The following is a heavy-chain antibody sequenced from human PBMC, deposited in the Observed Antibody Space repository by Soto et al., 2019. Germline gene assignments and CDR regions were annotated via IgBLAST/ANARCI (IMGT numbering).Heavy chain of an antibody. CDR3: ARGGYCTNGVCAWVYYYYYGMDG. Sequence: GASVKVSCKASGYTFTSYAMHWVRQAPGQRLEWMGWINAGNGNTKYSQKFQGRVTITRDTSASTAYMELSSLRSEDTAVYYCARGGYCTNGVCAWVYYYYYGMDGWGQGTTVTVSS. CDR2: INAGNGNT. CDR1: GYTFTSYA. J-gene: IGHJ6*02. D-gene: IGHD2-8*01. V-gene: IGHV1-3*01.